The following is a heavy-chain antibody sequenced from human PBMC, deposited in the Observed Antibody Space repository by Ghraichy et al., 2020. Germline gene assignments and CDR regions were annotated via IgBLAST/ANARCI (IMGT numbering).Heavy chain of an antibody. V-gene: IGHV3-48*02. CDR1: GFPFSSYS. J-gene: IGHJ6*02. D-gene: IGHD4-23*01. CDR3: ARGSRVVRFYYYDGMDV. CDR2: ITGSGRTK. Sequence: GGSLRLSCVGSGFPFSSYSFNWVRQSPGKGLEWVSYITGSGRTKSYADSVKGRFTISRDNAQNSLYLQMNSLRDEDTAVYYCARGSRVVRFYYYDGMDVWGQWTTVTVSS.